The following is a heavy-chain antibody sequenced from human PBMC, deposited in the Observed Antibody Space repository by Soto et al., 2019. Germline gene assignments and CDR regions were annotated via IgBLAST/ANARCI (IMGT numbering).Heavy chain of an antibody. CDR1: GFTFSDYY. V-gene: IGHV3-11*06. Sequence: PGGSLRLSCAASGFTFSDYYMSWIRQAPGKGLEWVSYISSSSSYTDYADSVKGRFTISRDNAKNSLFLQMDSLRAEDTAVYFCARDSKNRQDGMDVWGQGTTVTGS. D-gene: IGHD4-4*01. CDR2: ISSSSSYT. J-gene: IGHJ6*02. CDR3: ARDSKNRQDGMDV.